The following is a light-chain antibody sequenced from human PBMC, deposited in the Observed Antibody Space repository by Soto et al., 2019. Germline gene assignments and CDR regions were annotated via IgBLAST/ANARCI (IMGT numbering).Light chain of an antibody. CDR3: SSYAGSNNVV. CDR2: EVS. CDR1: SSDVGGYNY. Sequence: QSALTQPPSASGSPGQSVTISCTGTSSDVGGYNYVSWYQQHPGKAPKLMIYEVSKRPSGVPDSFSGSKSGNTASLTVSGLQAEDEAENYCSSYAGSNNVVFGGGTKLTVL. J-gene: IGLJ2*01. V-gene: IGLV2-8*01.